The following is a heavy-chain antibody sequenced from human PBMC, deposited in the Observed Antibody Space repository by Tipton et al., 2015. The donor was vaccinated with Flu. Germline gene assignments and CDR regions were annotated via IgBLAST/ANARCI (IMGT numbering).Heavy chain of an antibody. CDR3: ARGGGFDP. CDR2: RYYNGRI. J-gene: IGHJ5*02. CDR1: GGSITSSPYY. D-gene: IGHD3-16*01. V-gene: IGHV4-39*07. Sequence: LRLSCTVSGGSITSSPYYWGWVRQPPGKGLEWIATRYYNGRIYYNPSLESRVSISTDTSKTQFSLKLSSVTAADTAVYYCARGGGFDPWGQGTLVTVSS.